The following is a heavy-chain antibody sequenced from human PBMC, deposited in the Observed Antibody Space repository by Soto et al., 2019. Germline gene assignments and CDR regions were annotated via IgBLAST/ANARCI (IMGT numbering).Heavy chain of an antibody. CDR3: ARTPPPLNCVSISCYGGDYYYGMDV. V-gene: IGHV2-70*11. CDR2: IDWDDDK. D-gene: IGHD2-2*01. CDR1: GFSLSTSGMC. Sequence: SGPTLVNPTQTLTLTCTFSGFSLSTSGMCVSWIRQPPGKALEWLARIDWDDDKYYTTSLKTRLTISKDTSKNQVVLTMTNMDPEDTATYYCARTPPPLNCVSISCYGGDYYYGMDVWGQGTTVTVSS. J-gene: IGHJ6*02.